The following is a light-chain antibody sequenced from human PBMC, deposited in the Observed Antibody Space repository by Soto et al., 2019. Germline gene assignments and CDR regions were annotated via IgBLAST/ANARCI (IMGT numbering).Light chain of an antibody. V-gene: IGKV3-11*01. J-gene: IGKJ3*01. CDR2: DAS. CDR1: QSISNY. CDR3: QQRGDWPPFT. Sequence: ETVLTQTPATLSLSPGERATLSCRASQSISNYLAWYQQKPGQAPRLLIYDASNRATGIPARFSGSGSGTDFTLTISSLEPEDFSVYYCQQRGDWPPFTFGPGTTVDIK.